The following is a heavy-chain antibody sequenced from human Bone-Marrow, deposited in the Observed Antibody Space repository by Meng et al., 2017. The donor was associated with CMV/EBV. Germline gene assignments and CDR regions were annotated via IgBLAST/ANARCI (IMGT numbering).Heavy chain of an antibody. CDR2: MDPNSGNT. D-gene: IGHD3-16*01. CDR1: GYTFTSYD. J-gene: IGHJ5*02. CDR3: VRGSGHDLLLNCFDP. V-gene: IGHV1-8*01. Sequence: ASVKVSCKTSGYTFTSYDINWVRQATGQGLEWMGWMDPNSGNTGYGQRFQGRVTMTRNTSIGKAYMELTGLTSDDTAVYFCVRGSGHDLLLNCFDPWGQGTLVTVSS.